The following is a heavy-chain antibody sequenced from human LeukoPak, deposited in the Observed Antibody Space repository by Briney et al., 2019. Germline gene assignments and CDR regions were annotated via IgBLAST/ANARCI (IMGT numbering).Heavy chain of an antibody. J-gene: IGHJ4*02. Sequence: GGSLRLSCAASGFTFSSYWMHWVRQAPGKGLVWVSRINSDGSRTSYADSVKGRFTISRDNAKNTLYLQMNSLRAEDTAVYYCAKVGLTVTTILDYFDYWGQGTLVTASS. CDR3: AKVGLTVTTILDYFDY. D-gene: IGHD4-11*01. CDR1: GFTFSSYW. V-gene: IGHV3-74*01. CDR2: INSDGSRT.